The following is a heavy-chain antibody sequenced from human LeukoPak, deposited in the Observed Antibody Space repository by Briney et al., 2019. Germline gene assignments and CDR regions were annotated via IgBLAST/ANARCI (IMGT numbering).Heavy chain of an antibody. CDR3: ARGTDLPYYYYGMDV. CDR2: IYSGGST. V-gene: IGHV3-53*01. J-gene: IGHJ6*02. CDR1: GFTASSNY. Sequence: GGSLRLSCAASGFTASSNYMGWVRQAPGKGLEWVSVIYSGGSTYYADSVKGRFTISRDNSKNTLYLQMNSLRAEDTAVYYCARGTDLPYYYYGMDVWGQGATVTVSS.